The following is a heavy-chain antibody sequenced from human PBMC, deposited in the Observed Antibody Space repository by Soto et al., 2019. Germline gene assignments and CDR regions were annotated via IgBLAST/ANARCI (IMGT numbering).Heavy chain of an antibody. D-gene: IGHD3-10*02. Sequence: QVQLQESGPGLVKPSQTLSLTCTVSGGSISSGDYYWSWIRQPPGKGLEWIGYIYYSGSTYYNPSLKSRVTISVDTSKNQFSLKLSSVTAADTAVYYCARDVRGTPEEGHFDLWGRGTLVTVSS. CDR3: ARDVRGTPEEGHFDL. V-gene: IGHV4-30-4*01. CDR1: GGSISSGDYY. J-gene: IGHJ2*01. CDR2: IYYSGST.